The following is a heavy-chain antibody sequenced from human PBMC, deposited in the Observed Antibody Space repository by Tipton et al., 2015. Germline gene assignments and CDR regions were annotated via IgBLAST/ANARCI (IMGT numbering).Heavy chain of an antibody. D-gene: IGHD2-2*01. CDR2: IIPIFGAS. CDR3: ARARIVVVPDATDDHISMVRGRTKYPFHY. Sequence: QLVQSGPEVKKPGSSVKVSCKASGGTFSSYSISWVRQAPGQGLEWMGGIIPIFGASKYADKFQGRVTITADESTSVAYMEVSSLRSEDTAVYYCARARIVVVPDATDDHISMVRGRTKYPFHYWGQGTLVTVSS. J-gene: IGHJ4*02. CDR1: GGTFSSYS. V-gene: IGHV1-69*01.